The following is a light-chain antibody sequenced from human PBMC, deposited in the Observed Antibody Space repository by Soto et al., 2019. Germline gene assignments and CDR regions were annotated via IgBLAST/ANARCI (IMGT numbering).Light chain of an antibody. Sequence: QSVLTQPPSVSGAPGQRVTISCTGSSSNIGAGYDVHWYQQLPGTAPKLLIYGNSNRPSGVPDRFSGSKSGTSASLAITGFRAKEKADNSSQSNEGGLGGKLEFGEGPSSPS. J-gene: IGLJ2*01. CDR3: QSNEGGLGGKLE. CDR2: GNS. V-gene: IGLV1-40*01. CDR1: SSNIGAGYD.